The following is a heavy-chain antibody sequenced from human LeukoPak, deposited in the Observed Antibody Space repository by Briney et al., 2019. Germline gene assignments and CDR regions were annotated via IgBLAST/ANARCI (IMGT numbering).Heavy chain of an antibody. V-gene: IGHV3-53*04. Sequence: GGSLRLSCAASGFTVSSNYMSWVRQAPGKGLEWVSVIYSGGSTYYADSVKGRFTISRHNSKNTLYLQMNSLRAEDTAVYYCARGGLQWEYYFDYWGQGTLVTVSS. CDR1: GFTVSSNY. CDR3: ARGGLQWEYYFDY. CDR2: IYSGGST. D-gene: IGHD4-11*01. J-gene: IGHJ4*02.